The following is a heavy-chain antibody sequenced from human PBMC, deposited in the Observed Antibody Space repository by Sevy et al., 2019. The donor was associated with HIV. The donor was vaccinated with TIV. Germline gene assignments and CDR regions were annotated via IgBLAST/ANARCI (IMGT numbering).Heavy chain of an antibody. Sequence: SETLSLTCAVYGGSFSGYYWSWIRQPPGKGLEWIGEINHSGSTNYNPSLKSRVTISVDTSKNQFSLKLSSVTAADTAVYYCARGHTLHAAEPAAIMNWFDPWGQGTLVTVSS. V-gene: IGHV4-34*01. CDR3: ARGHTLHAAEPAAIMNWFDP. CDR2: INHSGST. J-gene: IGHJ5*02. CDR1: GGSFSGYY. D-gene: IGHD2-2*02.